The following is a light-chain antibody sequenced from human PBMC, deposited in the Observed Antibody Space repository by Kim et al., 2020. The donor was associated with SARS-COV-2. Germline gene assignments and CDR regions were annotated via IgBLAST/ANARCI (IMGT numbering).Light chain of an antibody. Sequence: PPGDRATLSCRASQSVSSYLAGYQQKPGQAPRLLIYGASNRATGIPARFSGSGSGTDFTLTISSLEPEDFAVYYCQQRNTWPPYTFGQGTKLEI. V-gene: IGKV3-11*01. CDR2: GAS. J-gene: IGKJ2*01. CDR3: QQRNTWPPYT. CDR1: QSVSSY.